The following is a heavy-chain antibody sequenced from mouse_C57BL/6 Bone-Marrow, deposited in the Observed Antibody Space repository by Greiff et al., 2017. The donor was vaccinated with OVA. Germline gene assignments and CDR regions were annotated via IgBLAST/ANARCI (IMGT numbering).Heavy chain of an antibody. CDR1: GYAFSSSW. CDR3: ASPSYYYGSSPYAMDY. Sequence: VQLKESGPELVKPGASVKISCKASGYAFSSSWMNWVKQRPGKGLEWNGRIYPGDGDTNYNGKFKGKATLTADKSSSTAYMQLSSLTSEDSAVYFWASPSYYYGSSPYAMDYWGQGTSVTVSS. J-gene: IGHJ4*01. CDR2: IYPGDGDT. D-gene: IGHD1-1*01. V-gene: IGHV1-82*01.